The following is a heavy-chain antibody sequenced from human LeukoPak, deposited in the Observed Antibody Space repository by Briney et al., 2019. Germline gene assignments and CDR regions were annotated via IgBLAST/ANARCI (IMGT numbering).Heavy chain of an antibody. J-gene: IGHJ6*02. V-gene: IGHV1-69*04. CDR3: ASGSLGFYSSGDRYYYYGMDV. CDR1: GGTFSRYV. CDR2: IIPILGIA. D-gene: IGHD6-19*01. Sequence: SVKVSCKASGGTFSRYVISWVRQAPGQGLEWMGRIIPILGIANYAQKFQGRVTITADKSMSTAYMELSSLRSEDTAVYYCASGSLGFYSSGDRYYYYGMDVWGQGTTVTVSS.